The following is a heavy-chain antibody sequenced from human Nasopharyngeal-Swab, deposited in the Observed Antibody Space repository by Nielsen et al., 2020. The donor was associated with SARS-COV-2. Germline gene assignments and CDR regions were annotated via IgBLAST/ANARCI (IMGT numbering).Heavy chain of an antibody. D-gene: IGHD3-10*01. V-gene: IGHV6-1*01. CDR2: TYYRSKWYN. J-gene: IGHJ4*02. Sequence: LRLSCAISGDSVSSNSAAWNWIRQSPSRGLEWLGRTYYRSKWYNDYAVSVKSRITINPDTSKNQFSLQLNSVTPEDTAVYYCARGLSPRGFGGSPIDYWGQGTLVTVSS. CDR3: ARGLSPRGFGGSPIDY. CDR1: GDSVSSNSAA.